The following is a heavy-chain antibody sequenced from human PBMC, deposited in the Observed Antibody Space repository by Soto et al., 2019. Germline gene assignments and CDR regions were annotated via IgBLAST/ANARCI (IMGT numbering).Heavy chain of an antibody. D-gene: IGHD6-6*01. J-gene: IGHJ4*02. CDR2: ISYDGSNK. CDR3: AKDHGSSSAPVNFDY. CDR1: GFTFSSYG. V-gene: IGHV3-30*18. Sequence: QVQLVESGGGVVQPGMSLRLSCAASGFTFSSYGMHWVRQAPGKGLEWVAVISYDGSNKYYADSVKGRFTISRDTSKNTLYLQMNSLRAEDTAVYYCAKDHGSSSAPVNFDYWGQGNRVTVSS.